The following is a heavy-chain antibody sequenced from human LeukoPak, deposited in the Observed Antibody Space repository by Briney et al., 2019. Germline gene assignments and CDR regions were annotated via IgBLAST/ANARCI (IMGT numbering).Heavy chain of an antibody. D-gene: IGHD1-1*01. Sequence: PGGSLRLSCAASGFSFSTYAMSWVRQAPARGLEWVSSIRGGGEKFYADFVRGRFTLSRDDSTNTVYLQLNNLRVEDTAVYYCAKANWISNADAVWWGQGTPVTVSS. CDR2: IRGGGEK. CDR3: AKANWISNADAVW. V-gene: IGHV3-23*01. CDR1: GFSFSTYA. J-gene: IGHJ4*02.